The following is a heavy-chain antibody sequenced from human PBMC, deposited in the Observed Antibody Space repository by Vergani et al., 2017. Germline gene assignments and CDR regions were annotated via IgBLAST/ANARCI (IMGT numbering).Heavy chain of an antibody. J-gene: IGHJ6*02. CDR2: INPNSGGT. Sequence: QVQLVQSGAEVKKPGASVKVSCKASGYTFTGYYMHWVRQAPGQGLEWMGWINPNSGGTNYAQKFQGRVTMTRDTSISTAYMELSRLRSDDTAVYYWARESSHMVRGVLYYYGMDVWGQGTTVTVSS. CDR1: GYTFTGYY. CDR3: ARESSHMVRGVLYYYGMDV. V-gene: IGHV1-2*02. D-gene: IGHD3-10*01.